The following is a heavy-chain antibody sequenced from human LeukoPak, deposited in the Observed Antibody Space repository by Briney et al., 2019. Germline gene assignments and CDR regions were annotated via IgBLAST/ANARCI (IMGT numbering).Heavy chain of an antibody. CDR1: GGSINGYY. V-gene: IGHV4-59*01. Sequence: SETLSLTCTVSGGSINGYYWTWIRQSPGKGLEWIGYIYYSGSFNYNPSLKSRVTISADTSKNQFSLKLSSVTAADTAVYYCARTNLGRRYDFWSGYYLYYFDYWGQGTLVTVSS. J-gene: IGHJ4*02. CDR3: ARTNLGRRYDFWSGYYLYYFDY. CDR2: IYYSGSF. D-gene: IGHD3-3*01.